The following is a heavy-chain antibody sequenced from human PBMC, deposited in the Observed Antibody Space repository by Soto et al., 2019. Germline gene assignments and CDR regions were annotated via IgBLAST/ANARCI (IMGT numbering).Heavy chain of an antibody. CDR2: INPKSGNI. Sequence: ASVKVSCKASGNTFTSYDVSWVRQATGHGLEWMGWINPKSGNIGYAQKFQGRVTMTRDTAIRTAYMEVSRLRSDDTAVYYCARGRASGSYYLLDYWGQGTLVTVSS. CDR1: GNTFTSYD. D-gene: IGHD3-10*01. V-gene: IGHV1-8*01. CDR3: ARGRASGSYYLLDY. J-gene: IGHJ4*02.